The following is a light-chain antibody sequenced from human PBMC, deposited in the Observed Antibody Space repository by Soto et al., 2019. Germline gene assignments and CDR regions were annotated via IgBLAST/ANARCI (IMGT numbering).Light chain of an antibody. CDR2: KVS. V-gene: IGKV2-30*01. CDR3: MQGSHWPLT. Sequence: DVVLTQSPLSLPVTLGQTASISCTSRLRLVSGDGTTYLNWFQQRPGQSPRRLIYKVSNRDSGFPDRFIASGSGTDFTVKISRVEAEDGGVYYCMQGSHWPLTFGGGTKVEL. J-gene: IGKJ4*01. CDR1: LRLVSGDGTTY.